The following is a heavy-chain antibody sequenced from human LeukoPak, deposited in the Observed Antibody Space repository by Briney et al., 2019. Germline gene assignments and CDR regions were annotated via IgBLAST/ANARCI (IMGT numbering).Heavy chain of an antibody. V-gene: IGHV1-69*05. Sequence: WASVKVSCKASGGTFSSYAISWVRQAPGQGLEWMGGIIPIFGTANYAQKFQGRVTITTDESTSTAYMELSSLRSEDTAVYYCAREAVVVVAASNWFDPWGQGTLVTVSS. D-gene: IGHD2-15*01. CDR2: IIPIFGTA. J-gene: IGHJ5*02. CDR1: GGTFSSYA. CDR3: AREAVVVVAASNWFDP.